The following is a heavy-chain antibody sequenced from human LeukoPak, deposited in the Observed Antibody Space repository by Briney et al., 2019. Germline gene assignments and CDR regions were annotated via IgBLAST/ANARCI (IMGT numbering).Heavy chain of an antibody. CDR1: GFTFSSYA. J-gene: IGHJ3*02. D-gene: IGHD6-13*01. V-gene: IGHV3-23*01. Sequence: GGSLRLSSAASGFTFSSYAMSWVRQAPGKGLEWVSAISGSGGSTYYADSVKGRFTICRDSSKNTLYLQMNSLRAEDTAVYYCAYSSSPDAFDIWGQGTMVTVSS. CDR2: ISGSGGST. CDR3: AYSSSPDAFDI.